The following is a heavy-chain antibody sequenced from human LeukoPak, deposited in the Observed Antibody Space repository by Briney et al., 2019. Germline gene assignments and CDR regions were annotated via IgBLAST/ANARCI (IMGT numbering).Heavy chain of an antibody. J-gene: IGHJ6*02. V-gene: IGHV1-18*01. CDR3: AREVPYIAVPSDYYYGMDV. CDR2: ISAYNGNA. CDR1: GHTFTSYG. D-gene: IGHD6-19*01. Sequence: ASVKASCKASGHTFTSYGISWVRQAPRQGLKCRGWISAYNGNADYAQMLQRRVTMTTATSTSTAYMELRSLGSDDTAVYYCAREVPYIAVPSDYYYGMDVWGQGTTVTVSS.